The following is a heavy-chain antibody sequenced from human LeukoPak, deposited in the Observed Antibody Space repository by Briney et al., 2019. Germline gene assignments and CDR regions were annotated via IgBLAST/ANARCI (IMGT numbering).Heavy chain of an antibody. D-gene: IGHD3-10*01. J-gene: IGHJ5*02. Sequence: GESLKISCKASGYSFSTYWVGWVRQMPGKGLEWMGIIYPADSDTRYSPSFQGQVTISADKSISTVYLQWGSLKASDTAMYYCARQPGAGWFDPWGQGTLVTVSS. CDR3: ARQPGAGWFDP. V-gene: IGHV5-51*01. CDR1: GYSFSTYW. CDR2: IYPADSDT.